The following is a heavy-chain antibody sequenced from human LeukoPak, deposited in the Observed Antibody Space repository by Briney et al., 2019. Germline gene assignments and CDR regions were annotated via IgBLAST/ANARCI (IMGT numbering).Heavy chain of an antibody. J-gene: IGHJ4*02. CDR3: ARHDVPMMSSADPKGFDY. CDR1: GGSISSSNW. Sequence: SETLSLTCAVSGGSISSSNWWNWVRQPPGKGLEWIGRIHTSGSTNYNPSLKSRVTMSVDTSKNQSSLKLSSVTAADTAVYYCARHDVPMMSSADPKGFDYWGQGTLVTVSS. CDR2: IHTSGST. D-gene: IGHD3-22*01. V-gene: IGHV4-4*02.